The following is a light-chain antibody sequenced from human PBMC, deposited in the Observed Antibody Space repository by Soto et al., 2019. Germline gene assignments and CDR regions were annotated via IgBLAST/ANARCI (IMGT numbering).Light chain of an antibody. V-gene: IGKV1-12*01. CDR2: GTS. J-gene: IGKJ4*02. CDR1: QGISSW. Sequence: DIQMTQSPSSVSSSVGDRVTITCRASQGISSWLAWFQQKPGEAPKLLIYGTSTLQSGVPSRFSGSGSGTDFNLTISSVQPEDFATYYCQQANSFPLTFGGRTKVEMK. CDR3: QQANSFPLT.